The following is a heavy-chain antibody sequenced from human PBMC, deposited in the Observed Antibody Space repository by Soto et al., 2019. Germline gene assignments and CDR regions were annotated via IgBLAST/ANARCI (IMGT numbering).Heavy chain of an antibody. V-gene: IGHV4-59*01. CDR3: ARALHYDFWSGDNWFDP. Sequence: QVQLQESGPGLVKPSETLSLTCTVSGGSISSYYWSWIRQPPGKGLEWIGYIDYSGSTNYNPSLKSRVTISVDTSKNQFSLKLSSVTAADTAVYYCARALHYDFWSGDNWFDPWGQGTLVTVSS. CDR2: IDYSGST. CDR1: GGSISSYY. D-gene: IGHD3-3*01. J-gene: IGHJ5*02.